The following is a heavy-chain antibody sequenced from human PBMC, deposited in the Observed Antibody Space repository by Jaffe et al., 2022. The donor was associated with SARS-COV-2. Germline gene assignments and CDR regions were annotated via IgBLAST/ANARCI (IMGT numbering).Heavy chain of an antibody. V-gene: IGHV3-23*01. CDR2: ISGGGERT. CDR1: GFTFSEFS. D-gene: IGHD2-8*01. CDR3: AKDGYSYNGVWDYFDY. J-gene: IGHJ4*02. Sequence: EVQLLESGGGLLQPGGSLRLSCAASGFTFSEFSMSWVRQAPGKGPEWVSSISGGGERTYYADSVKGRFTVSRDNSKNTLYLQMNSLRAADTAVYYCAKDGYSYNGVWDYFDYWGQGTLVTVSS.